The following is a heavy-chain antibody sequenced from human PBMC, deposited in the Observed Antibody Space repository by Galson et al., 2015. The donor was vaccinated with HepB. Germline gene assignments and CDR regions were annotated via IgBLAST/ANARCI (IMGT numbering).Heavy chain of an antibody. Sequence: SVKVSCKASGYTFSTYSITWVRQARGQGLEWMGWISPYNGDTSYARKFQGRVTMTTETFTSTAYMELRSLRSDDTAIYYCARETWGSIDYWGQGTLVTVSS. CDR3: ARETWGSIDY. J-gene: IGHJ4*02. CDR1: GYTFSTYS. D-gene: IGHD3-16*01. CDR2: ISPYNGDT. V-gene: IGHV1-18*01.